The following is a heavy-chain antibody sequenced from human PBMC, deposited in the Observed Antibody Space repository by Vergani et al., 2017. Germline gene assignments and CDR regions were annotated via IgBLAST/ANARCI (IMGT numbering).Heavy chain of an antibody. CDR3: ARGRCIAARPPSSRSCYYYYYMDV. CDR2: INHSGST. D-gene: IGHD6-6*01. J-gene: IGHJ6*03. CDR1: GGSFSGYY. V-gene: IGHV4-34*01. Sequence: QVQLQQWGAGLLKPSETLSLTCAVYGGSFSGYYWSWIRQPPGKGLEWIGEINHSGSTNYNPSLKSRVTISVDTSKNQFYLKLSSVTAADTAVYYCARGRCIAARPPSSRSCYYYYYMDVWGKGTTVTVSS.